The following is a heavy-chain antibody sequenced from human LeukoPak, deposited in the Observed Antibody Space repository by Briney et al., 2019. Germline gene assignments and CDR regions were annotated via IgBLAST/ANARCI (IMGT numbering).Heavy chain of an antibody. CDR3: ARSNTRFCSSTNCPFDY. CDR2: INPNSGGT. CDR1: GYTFTGYY. V-gene: IGHV1-2*02. D-gene: IGHD2-2*01. Sequence: ASVTVSCKTSGYTFTGYYMHWVRHAPGQGLEWMGWINPNSGGTNYAQKFQGRVTMTRDTSISTAYMELSRLRSDDTAVYYCARSNTRFCSSTNCPFDYWGQGTLVTVSS. J-gene: IGHJ4*02.